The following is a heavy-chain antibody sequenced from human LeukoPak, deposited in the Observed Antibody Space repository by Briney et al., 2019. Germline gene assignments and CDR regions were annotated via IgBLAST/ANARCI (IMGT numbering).Heavy chain of an antibody. V-gene: IGHV1-18*01. CDR3: ARHTYYYDSSGYYYPYYFDY. CDR2: ISAYNGNT. D-gene: IGHD3-22*01. Sequence: GSVKVSCKASGYTFTSYGISWVRQAPGQGLEWMGWISAYNGNTNYAQKLQGRVTMTTDTSTSTAYMELRSLRSDDTAVYYCARHTYYYDSSGYYYPYYFDYWGQGTLVTVSS. CDR1: GYTFTSYG. J-gene: IGHJ4*02.